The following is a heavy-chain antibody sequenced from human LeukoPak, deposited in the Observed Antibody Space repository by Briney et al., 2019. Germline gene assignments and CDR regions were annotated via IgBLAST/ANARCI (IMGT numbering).Heavy chain of an antibody. D-gene: IGHD3-22*01. Sequence: ASVKVSCKASGYTFTDYYIHWVRQAPGQGLEWMGWINPNSGGTNYAQKFKGGVTMTRDTSISTAYMELSRLRSDDTAVYYCARVYDSSGYWVGYFDYWGQGTLVTVSS. CDR1: GYTFTDYY. CDR3: ARVYDSSGYWVGYFDY. V-gene: IGHV1-2*02. CDR2: INPNSGGT. J-gene: IGHJ4*02.